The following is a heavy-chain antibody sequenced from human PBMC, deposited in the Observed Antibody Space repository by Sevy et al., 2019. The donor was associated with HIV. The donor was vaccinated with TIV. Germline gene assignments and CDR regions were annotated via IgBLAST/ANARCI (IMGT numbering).Heavy chain of an antibody. Sequence: GGSLRLSCAASGFTFSTYDMGWVRQAPGKGLEWVSTISGSATGGRTSYADSVKGRFTISRDNSKNTLYLQMNSLRGEDTAVYYCAKPAYHGARSSSAFDIWGQGTMVTVSS. CDR2: ISGSATGGRT. V-gene: IGHV3-23*01. CDR1: GFTFSTYD. J-gene: IGHJ3*02. CDR3: AKPAYHGARSSSAFDI. D-gene: IGHD3-10*01.